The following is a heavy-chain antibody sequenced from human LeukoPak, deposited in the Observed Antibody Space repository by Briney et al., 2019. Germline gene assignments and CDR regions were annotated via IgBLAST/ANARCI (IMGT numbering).Heavy chain of an antibody. CDR1: GGSISSYY. Sequence: SETLSLTCTVSGGSISSYYWSWIRKPPGQGLELNWNIYYSGSTNFYPSPTSRVRISVDTSKNQCQLKLRSRAAAAAAASDYYRDGGSGSYRKGSAFDIWGQGTMVTVAS. CDR2: IYYSGST. J-gene: IGHJ3*02. V-gene: IGHV4-59*01. CDR3: YRDGGSGSYRKGSAFDI. D-gene: IGHD3-10*01.